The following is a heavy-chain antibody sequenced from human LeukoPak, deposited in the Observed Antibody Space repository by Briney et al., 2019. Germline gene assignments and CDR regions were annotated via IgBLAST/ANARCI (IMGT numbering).Heavy chain of an antibody. CDR1: GFTFSSYS. J-gene: IGHJ4*02. Sequence: PGGSLRLSCAASGFTFSSYSMNWVRQAPGKGLEWVSSISSSSSYIYYADSVKGRFTISRDNSKNTLYLQMNSLRAEDTAVYYCANVLLWFGELLSWGQGTLVTVSS. D-gene: IGHD3-10*01. V-gene: IGHV3-21*04. CDR3: ANVLLWFGELLS. CDR2: ISSSSSYI.